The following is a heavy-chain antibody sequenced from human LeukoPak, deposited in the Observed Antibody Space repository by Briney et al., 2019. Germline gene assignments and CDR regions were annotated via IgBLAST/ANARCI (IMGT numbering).Heavy chain of an antibody. J-gene: IGHJ4*02. CDR2: IYHSGTT. CDR1: GYSITSSSW. CDR3: ARKDGGFDY. Sequence: SDTLSLTCAVSGYSITSSSWWGWIRQPPGKGLEWIGYIYHSGTTYYNPSLQSRVTMSVDTSKNQFSLKLRSVTAADTAVYYCARKDGGFDYWGQGTLVTVSS. D-gene: IGHD3-3*01. V-gene: IGHV4-28*01.